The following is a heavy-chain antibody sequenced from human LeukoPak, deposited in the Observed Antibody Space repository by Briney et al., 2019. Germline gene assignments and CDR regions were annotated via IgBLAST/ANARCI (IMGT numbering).Heavy chain of an antibody. CDR3: ASVTTVPYKNDY. J-gene: IGHJ4*02. D-gene: IGHD4-17*01. CDR1: GGSISSYY. V-gene: IGHV4-59*01. Sequence: PPETLSLTCTVSGGSISSYYWSWIRQPPGKGLEWIGYMYYSGSTNYSPSLKSRVTISGDTSRKQFSLKLNSVTAADTAVYYCASVTTVPYKNDYWGQGTLVTVSS. CDR2: MYYSGST.